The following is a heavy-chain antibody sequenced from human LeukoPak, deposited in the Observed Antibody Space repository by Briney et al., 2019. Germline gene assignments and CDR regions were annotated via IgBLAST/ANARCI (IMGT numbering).Heavy chain of an antibody. D-gene: IGHD3-9*01. J-gene: IGHJ4*02. CDR1: GGSISSSSYY. V-gene: IGHV4-39*01. Sequence: SETLSLTCTVSGGSISSSSYYWGWIRQPPGKGLEWIGSIYYSGSTYYNPSLKSRVTISVDTSKNQFSLKLSSVTAADTAVYYCARRHFDWLRYYFDYWGQGTLVTVSS. CDR3: ARRHFDWLRYYFDY. CDR2: IYYSGST.